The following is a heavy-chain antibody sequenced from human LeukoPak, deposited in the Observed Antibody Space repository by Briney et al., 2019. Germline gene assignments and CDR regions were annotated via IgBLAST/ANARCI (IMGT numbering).Heavy chain of an antibody. Sequence: SETLSLTCNVSLDSISSFYWSWIRQSAGAGLEWIGRIYTTGKTDYNPSLKSRVTVSVDTSRNQVSLKLRSVTAADTAVYYCARDVGASNFDYWGQGILVTVSS. V-gene: IGHV4-4*07. CDR2: IYTTGKT. CDR1: LDSISSFY. CDR3: ARDVGASNFDY. J-gene: IGHJ4*02. D-gene: IGHD1-26*01.